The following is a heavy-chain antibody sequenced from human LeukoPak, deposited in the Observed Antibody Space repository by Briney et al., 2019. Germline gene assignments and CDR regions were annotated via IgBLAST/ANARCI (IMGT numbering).Heavy chain of an antibody. CDR2: ISGSGGST. D-gene: IGHD2-2*01. Sequence: GGSLRLSCVASGFTFSSYAMSWVRQAPGKGLEWVSAISGSGGSTYYADSVKGRFTISRDNSKNTLYLQMNSLRAEDTAVYYCPSHGSTSCSTGLSFDPWGQGTLVTVSS. CDR1: GFTFSSYA. CDR3: PSHGSTSCSTGLSFDP. J-gene: IGHJ5*02. V-gene: IGHV3-23*01.